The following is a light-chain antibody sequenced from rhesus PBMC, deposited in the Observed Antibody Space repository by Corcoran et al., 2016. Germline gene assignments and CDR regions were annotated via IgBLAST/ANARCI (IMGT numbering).Light chain of an antibody. CDR1: ENVNNY. CDR3: QHSYGTPMYS. Sequence: DIQMTQSPSSLSASVGDRVTITCRASENVNNYLHWYQQKPGKAPKLLNYKASTLQSGVPSRLSGSGSGTDFTLTIRSLQPEDFATYYCQHSYGTPMYSFGQGTKVEIK. V-gene: IGKV1-74*01. CDR2: KAS. J-gene: IGKJ2*01.